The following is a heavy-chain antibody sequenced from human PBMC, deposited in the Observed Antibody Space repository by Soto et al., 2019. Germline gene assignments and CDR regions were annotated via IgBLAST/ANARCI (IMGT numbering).Heavy chain of an antibody. D-gene: IGHD6-19*01. CDR3: AKGPYLSSGLDY. V-gene: IGHV3-9*01. Sequence: GGSLRLSCAASGFTFDDYAMHWVRQAPGKGLEWVSGISWNSGSIGYADSVKGRFTISRDNAKNSLYLQMNSLRAEDTALYYCAKGPYLSSGLDYWGQGTLVTVSS. CDR1: GFTFDDYA. J-gene: IGHJ4*02. CDR2: ISWNSGSI.